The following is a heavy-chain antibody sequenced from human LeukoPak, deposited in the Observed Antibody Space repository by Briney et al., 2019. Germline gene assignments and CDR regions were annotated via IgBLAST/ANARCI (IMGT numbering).Heavy chain of an antibody. D-gene: IGHD2-21*02. CDR1: GGSITSSTYY. CDR3: ARRAGDWAVNWVDP. J-gene: IGHJ5*02. V-gene: IGHV4-39*02. CDR2: FYYDGRT. Sequence: PSETLSLTCTVSGGSITSSTYYWGWFRQPPGKGLEWIGSFYYDGRTYYSPSLKSRVTISGDTSKNHFSLKLSSVIAADTAVYYCARRAGDWAVNWVDPWGQGTLVTVSS.